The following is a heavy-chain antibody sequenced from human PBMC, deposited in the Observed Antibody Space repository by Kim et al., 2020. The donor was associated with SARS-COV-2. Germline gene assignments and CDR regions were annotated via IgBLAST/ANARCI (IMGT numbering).Heavy chain of an antibody. CDR3: ARVLGAATHGIYYYYGMDV. CDR1: RDSVSSNSAA. Sequence: SQTLSLTCAISRDSVSSNSAAWNWIRQSPSRGLEWLGRTYYRSKWYNDYAVSVKSRITINPDTPKNQFSLQLNSVTPEDTAVYYCARVLGAATHGIYYYYGMDVWGQGTTVTVSS. CDR2: TYYRSKWYN. D-gene: IGHD6-13*01. J-gene: IGHJ6*02. V-gene: IGHV6-1*01.